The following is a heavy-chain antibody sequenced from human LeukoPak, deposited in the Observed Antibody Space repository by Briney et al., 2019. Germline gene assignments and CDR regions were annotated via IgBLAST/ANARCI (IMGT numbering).Heavy chain of an antibody. V-gene: IGHV1-18*01. D-gene: IGHD4-17*01. CDR3: ARTPVGFNTVTPTDVRY. Sequence: ASVKVSCKASGYTFTSYGISWVRQAPGQGLEWMGWISAYNGNTNYAQKLQGRVTMTTDTSTTTAYMELRSLRSDDTAVYYCARTPVGFNTVTPTDVRYWGQGTLVTVSP. J-gene: IGHJ4*02. CDR2: ISAYNGNT. CDR1: GYTFTSYG.